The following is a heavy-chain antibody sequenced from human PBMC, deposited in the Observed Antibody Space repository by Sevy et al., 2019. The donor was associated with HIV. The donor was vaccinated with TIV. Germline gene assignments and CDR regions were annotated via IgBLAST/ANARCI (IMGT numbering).Heavy chain of an antibody. J-gene: IGHJ4*02. CDR1: GGSVSSGSYY. Sequence: SETLSLTCTVSGGSVSSGSYYWSWIRQPPGKGLEWIGYIYYSGSTNYNPSLKSRVTISVDTSKNQFSLKLSSVTAADTAVYYCASDRTYCSGGSCYFDYRGQGTLVTVSS. CDR3: ASDRTYCSGGSCYFDY. V-gene: IGHV4-61*01. D-gene: IGHD2-15*01. CDR2: IYYSGST.